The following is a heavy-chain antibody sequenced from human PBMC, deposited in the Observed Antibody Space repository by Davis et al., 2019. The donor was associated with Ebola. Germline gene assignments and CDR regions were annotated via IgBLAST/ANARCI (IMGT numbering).Heavy chain of an antibody. J-gene: IGHJ4*02. CDR3: ARGPSVATAHYFDY. V-gene: IGHV3-23*01. CDR1: GFTFSSYA. D-gene: IGHD2-21*02. Sequence: GGSLRLSCAASGFTFSSYAMTWVRQAPGKGLEWVSGISGSGGSTYYADSVKGRFTISRDNSKNTLYLQMNSLRVEDTAVYYCARGPSVATAHYFDYWGQGTLVTVSS. CDR2: ISGSGGST.